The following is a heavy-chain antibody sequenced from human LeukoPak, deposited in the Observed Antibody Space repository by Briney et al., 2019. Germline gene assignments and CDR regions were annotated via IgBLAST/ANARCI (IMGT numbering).Heavy chain of an antibody. Sequence: ASVKVSCKASGYTFTSYDINWVRQATGQGLEWMGWMNPNSGNTGYAQKFQGRVTITRNTSISTAYMELSSLRSEDTAVYYCARGPSAYCRSTSCPRGIDYWGQGTLVTVSS. J-gene: IGHJ4*02. D-gene: IGHD2-2*01. CDR1: GYTFTSYD. V-gene: IGHV1-8*03. CDR3: ARGPSAYCRSTSCPRGIDY. CDR2: MNPNSGNT.